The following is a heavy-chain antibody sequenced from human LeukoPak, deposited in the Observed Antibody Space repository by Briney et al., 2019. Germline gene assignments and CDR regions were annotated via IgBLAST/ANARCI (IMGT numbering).Heavy chain of an antibody. CDR3: ARDRGSSSWYFGYYYGMDV. CDR1: GFTVRSNY. CDR2: IYSGGST. Sequence: GGALRLSCAASGFTVRSNYMSWVRQAPGKGLEWVSVIYSGGSTYYADSVKGRFTISRDNSKNTLYLQMNSLRAEDTAVYYCARDRGSSSWYFGYYYGMDVWGQGTTVTVSS. D-gene: IGHD6-13*01. V-gene: IGHV3-53*01. J-gene: IGHJ6*02.